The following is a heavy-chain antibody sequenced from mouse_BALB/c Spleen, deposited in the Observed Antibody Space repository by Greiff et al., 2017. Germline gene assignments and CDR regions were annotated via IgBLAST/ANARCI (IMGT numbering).Heavy chain of an antibody. CDR2: IWTGGGT. CDR1: GFSLTSYD. V-gene: IGHV2-9-2*01. J-gene: IGHJ4*01. CDR3: VRERYGYAMDY. D-gene: IGHD2-14*01. Sequence: VKLVESGPGLVAPSQSLSITCTVSGFSLTSYDISWIRQPPGKGLEWLGVIWTGGGTNYNSAFMSRLSIRQDNSKSQVFLKMNSLQTDDTAIYYCVRERYGYAMDYWGQGTSVTVSS.